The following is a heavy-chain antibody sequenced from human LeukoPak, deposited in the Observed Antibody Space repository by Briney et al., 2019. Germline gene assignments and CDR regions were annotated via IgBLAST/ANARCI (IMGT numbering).Heavy chain of an antibody. CDR1: GFTFSSYA. D-gene: IGHD2-2*01. CDR2: ISYDGSNK. Sequence: GGSLRLSCAASGFTFSSYAMRWVRQAPGKGLEWVAVISYDGSNKYYADSVKGRFTISRDNSKNTLYLQMNSLRAEDTAVYYCARGLGYCSSTSCPYYYYGMDVWGKGTTVAVSS. J-gene: IGHJ6*04. V-gene: IGHV3-30*04. CDR3: ARGLGYCSSTSCPYYYYGMDV.